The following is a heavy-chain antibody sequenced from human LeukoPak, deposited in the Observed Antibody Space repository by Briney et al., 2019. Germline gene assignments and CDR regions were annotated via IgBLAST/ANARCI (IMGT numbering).Heavy chain of an antibody. Sequence: PGGSLRLSCAASGFTFSNAWMNWVRQAPGKGLEWVSSISSSSSYIYYADSVKGRFTISRDNAKNSLYLQMNSLRAEDTAVYYCARDDCSSTSCAEAFDIWGQGTMVTVSS. J-gene: IGHJ3*02. CDR3: ARDDCSSTSCAEAFDI. V-gene: IGHV3-21*01. CDR2: ISSSSSYI. D-gene: IGHD2-2*01. CDR1: GFTFSNAW.